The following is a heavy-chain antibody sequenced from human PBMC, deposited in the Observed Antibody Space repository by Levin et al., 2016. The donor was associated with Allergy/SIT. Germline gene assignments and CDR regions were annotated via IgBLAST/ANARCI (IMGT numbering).Heavy chain of an antibody. D-gene: IGHD1-1*01. CDR3: AKPTTTNPTC. J-gene: IGHJ4*02. Sequence: WIRQPPGKGLEWIGEISQRGTTNFNPSLKSRVSMSVDRSKNQFSLRLSSVTAAADTAVYYCAKPTTTNPTCWGQGTLVTVSS. V-gene: IGHV4-34*01. CDR2: ISQRGTT.